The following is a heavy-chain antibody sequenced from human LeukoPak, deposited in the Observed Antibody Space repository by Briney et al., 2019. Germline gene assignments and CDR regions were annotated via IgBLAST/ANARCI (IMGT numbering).Heavy chain of an antibody. V-gene: IGHV2-5*02. CDR2: IYWDDDK. J-gene: IGHJ1*01. CDR1: GFSLSTSGEG. CDR3: ARRLSYYDSSGYYYRSEYFQH. D-gene: IGHD3-22*01. Sequence: ESGPTLVKPTQTLTLTCTFSGFSLSTSGEGVGWIRQPPGKALEWLALIYWDDDKRYSPSLKSRLTITKDTSKNQVVLTMTNMDPVDTATYYCARRLSYYDSSGYYYRSEYFQHWGQGTLVTVSS.